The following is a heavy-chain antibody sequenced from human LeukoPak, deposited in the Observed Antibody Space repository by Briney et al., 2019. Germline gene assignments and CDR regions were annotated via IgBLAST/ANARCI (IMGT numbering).Heavy chain of an antibody. CDR1: GFTFSTYA. CDR2: ISGSGGST. Sequence: GGSLRLSCAASGFTFSTYAMTWVRQAPGKGLEWVSAISGSGGSTYYADSVKGRFTISRDNSKNTLYLQMNSLRAEDTAVYYCATDYYSSLIPVYFDYWGQGTLVTVSS. J-gene: IGHJ4*02. CDR3: ATDYYSSLIPVYFDY. D-gene: IGHD3-22*01. V-gene: IGHV3-23*01.